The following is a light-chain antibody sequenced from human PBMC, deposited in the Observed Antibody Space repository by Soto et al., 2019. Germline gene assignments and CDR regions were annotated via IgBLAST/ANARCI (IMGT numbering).Light chain of an antibody. J-gene: IGLJ1*01. CDR1: SSDVGKYNY. CDR2: EVS. V-gene: IGLV2-14*01. CDR3: SSYTTSSTLV. Sequence: QSALTQPASVSGSPGQSITISCTGTSSDVGKYNYVSWYQQYPGKAPKLMIYEVSNRPSGLFNRFSGSKSGNTASLTISGLQAEDEADYYCSSYTTSSTLVFGTGTKVTV.